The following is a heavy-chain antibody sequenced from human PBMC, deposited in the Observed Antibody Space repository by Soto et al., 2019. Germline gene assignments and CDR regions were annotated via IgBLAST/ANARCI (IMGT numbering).Heavy chain of an antibody. Sequence: EMQLVESGGGLVQPGGSLRLSCAAAGFTFSNYWMHWVRQVPGKGLVWVSRVRGDGGVTKYADSVKGRFTISRDNAKNTLYLQMNSLSAEDTALYYCARALGYASGAAYGAQGTLVPVPP. CDR3: ARALGYASGAAY. J-gene: IGHJ4*02. CDR1: GFTFSNYW. CDR2: VRGDGGVT. D-gene: IGHD6-25*01. V-gene: IGHV3-74*03.